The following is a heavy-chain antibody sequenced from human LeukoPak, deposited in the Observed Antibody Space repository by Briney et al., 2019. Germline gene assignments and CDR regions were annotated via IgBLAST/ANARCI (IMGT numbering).Heavy chain of an antibody. D-gene: IGHD5-24*01. CDR3: ARVMAVADP. V-gene: IGHV4-34*01. CDR2: INHSGST. CDR1: GGSFSGYY. J-gene: IGHJ5*02. Sequence: PSETLSLTCAVYGGSFSGYYWSWIRQPPGKGLEWIGEINHSGSTNYNPSLKSRVTISVDTSKNQFSLKLSSVTASDTAVYYCARVMAVADPWGQGTLVTVSS.